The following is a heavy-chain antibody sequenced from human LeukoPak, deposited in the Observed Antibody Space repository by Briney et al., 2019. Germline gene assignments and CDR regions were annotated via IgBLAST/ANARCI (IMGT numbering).Heavy chain of an antibody. Sequence: TGGSLRLSCAASGFTFSTSGMHWVRQAPGKGLEWVAVIWYDGSNKHYAESVKGRFSISRGNSKSTLYLQMNSLRAEDTAVYYCARARGVSTGYRPIDYWGQGTLVTVSS. D-gene: IGHD3-22*01. V-gene: IGHV3-33*01. CDR3: ARARGVSTGYRPIDY. CDR2: IWYDGSNK. J-gene: IGHJ4*02. CDR1: GFTFSTSG.